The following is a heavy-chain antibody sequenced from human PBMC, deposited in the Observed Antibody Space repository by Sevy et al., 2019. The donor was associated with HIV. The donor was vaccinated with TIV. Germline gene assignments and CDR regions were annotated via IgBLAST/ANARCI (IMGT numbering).Heavy chain of an antibody. J-gene: IGHJ4*02. CDR3: ARGTHYYDSSGYYYAEYYFDY. D-gene: IGHD3-22*01. CDR1: GFTFSNYG. CDR2: IWYDGSNK. V-gene: IGHV3-33*01. Sequence: GVSLRLSCAASGFTFSNYGVHWVRQAPGKGLEWMAVIWYDGSNKYYADSVKGRFTISRDNSKNTLYLQMNSLRAEDTAVYYCARGTHYYDSSGYYYAEYYFDYWGQGTLVTVSS.